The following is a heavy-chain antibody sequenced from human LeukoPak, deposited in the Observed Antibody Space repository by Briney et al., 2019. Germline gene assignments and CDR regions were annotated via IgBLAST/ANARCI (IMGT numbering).Heavy chain of an antibody. CDR1: GYSFTTYW. J-gene: IGHJ4*02. CDR2: IHPGDSDT. V-gene: IGHV5-51*01. CDR3: ARLSITGTTLYYFDY. D-gene: IGHD1-20*01. Sequence: GESMRISCKGSGYSFTTYWIARVRQMPGKGLEWMGIIHPGDSDTRYSPSFQGQVTISADKSISSAFLQWSTLKVSAPAMIYCARLSITGTTLYYFDYWGQGTLVTVSS.